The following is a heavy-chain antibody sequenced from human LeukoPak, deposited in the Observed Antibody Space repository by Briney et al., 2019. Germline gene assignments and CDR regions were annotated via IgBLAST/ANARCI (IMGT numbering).Heavy chain of an antibody. Sequence: SETLSLTCAVSGGSISSYYWSWIRQPAGKGLEWIGRIYTSGTTNYNPSLKSRVTMSVDTSKNQFSLYLNSVTAADTAVYYCARTSPRAATFDYWGQGTLVTVSS. CDR3: ARTSPRAATFDY. CDR2: IYTSGTT. D-gene: IGHD2-15*01. J-gene: IGHJ4*02. CDR1: GGSISSYY. V-gene: IGHV4-4*07.